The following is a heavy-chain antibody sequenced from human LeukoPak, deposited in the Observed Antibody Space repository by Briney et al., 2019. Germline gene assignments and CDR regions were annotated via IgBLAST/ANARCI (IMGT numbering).Heavy chain of an antibody. J-gene: IGHJ4*02. CDR2: INPSDGTT. V-gene: IGHV1-46*01. CDR3: ARVYAAGVWFDY. D-gene: IGHD2-2*02. Sequence: GASVKVSCKASGYTFTNYYLHWVRQAPGQGLEWMGIINPSDGTTSYAQRFQGRVTLTRDTSTSTFYMELSSLRSDDTAVYYCARVYAAGVWFDYWGQGTLVTVSS. CDR1: GYTFTNYY.